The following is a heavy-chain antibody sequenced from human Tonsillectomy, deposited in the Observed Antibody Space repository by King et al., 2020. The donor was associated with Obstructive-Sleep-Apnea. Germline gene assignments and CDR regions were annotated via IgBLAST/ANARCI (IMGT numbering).Heavy chain of an antibody. Sequence: QLVQSGGGLVQPGRSLRLSCAASGFTFDDYAMHWVRQAPGKGLEWVSGISWNSGNIAYADSVKGRFTISRDNAKNSLYLQMNSLRAEDTALYFCAKDTALYYYYGMDVWGQGTTVTVSS. CDR1: GFTFDDYA. J-gene: IGHJ6*02. CDR2: ISWNSGNI. V-gene: IGHV3-9*01. CDR3: AKDTALYYYYGMDV. D-gene: IGHD2-21*02.